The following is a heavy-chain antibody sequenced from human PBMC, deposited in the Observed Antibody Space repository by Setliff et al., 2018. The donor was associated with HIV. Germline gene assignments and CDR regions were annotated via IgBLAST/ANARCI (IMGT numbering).Heavy chain of an antibody. J-gene: IGHJ6*02. Sequence: SETLSLTCAVSGYPISGGYYWSWIRQPPGKGLEWIGYIYYSGSTNYNPSLKSRVTISVDTSKNQFSLKLSSVIAADTAVYYCARIFGDQGYYYGMDVWGQGTTVTVSS. D-gene: IGHD3-3*01. CDR1: GYPISGGYY. V-gene: IGHV4-61*08. CDR3: ARIFGDQGYYYGMDV. CDR2: IYYSGST.